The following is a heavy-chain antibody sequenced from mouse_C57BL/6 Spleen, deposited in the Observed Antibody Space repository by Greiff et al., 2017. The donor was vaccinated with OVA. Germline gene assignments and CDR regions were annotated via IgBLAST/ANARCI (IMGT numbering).Heavy chain of an antibody. J-gene: IGHJ3*01. Sequence: VKLQQPGTELVKPGASVKLSCKASGYTFTSYWMHWVKQRPGQGLEWIGNINPSNGGTNYNEKFKSKATLTVDKSSSTAYMQLSSLTSEDSAVYYCAKERGPYSNYEGFAYWGQGTLVTVSA. CDR1: GYTFTSYW. CDR3: AKERGPYSNYEGFAY. CDR2: INPSNGGT. D-gene: IGHD2-5*01. V-gene: IGHV1-53*01.